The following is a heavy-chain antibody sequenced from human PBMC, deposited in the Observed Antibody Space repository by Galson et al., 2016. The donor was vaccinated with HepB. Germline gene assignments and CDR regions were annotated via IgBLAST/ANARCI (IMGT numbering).Heavy chain of an antibody. CDR1: GIIFSHTG. CDR3: ADDSSGFYPRDALDV. Sequence: SLRLSCAASGIIFSHTGIQWVRQAPGKGLDWVAAISSDGSNEYYADSVKGRFVISRDSSKNSVYLEMNSLTSEDTATYFCADDSSGFYPRDALDVWGQGTMVIVSS. V-gene: IGHV3-30*03. CDR2: ISSDGSNE. J-gene: IGHJ3*01. D-gene: IGHD3-22*01.